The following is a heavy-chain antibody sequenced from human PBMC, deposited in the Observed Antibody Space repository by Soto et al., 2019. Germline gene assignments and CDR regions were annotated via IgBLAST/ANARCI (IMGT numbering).Heavy chain of an antibody. J-gene: IGHJ6*02. CDR2: IVVGSGHT. Sequence: QMQLVQSGPEVKKPGTSVKVSCKTSGFSFTSSAMQWVRQARGQRLEWIGWIVVGSGHTNNAQKFQERVTITRDVPTSTAYMELRSLRSEDTAVYYCAAASSTSGGYYGMDVWGQGTTVTVSS. D-gene: IGHD2-2*01. V-gene: IGHV1-58*02. CDR3: AAASSTSGGYYGMDV. CDR1: GFSFTSSA.